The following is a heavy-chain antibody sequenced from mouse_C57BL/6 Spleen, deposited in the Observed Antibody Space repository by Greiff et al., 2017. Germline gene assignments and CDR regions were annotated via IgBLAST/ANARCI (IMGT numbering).Heavy chain of an antibody. D-gene: IGHD1-1*01. CDR3: ARDGAVVANWYFEV. CDR1: GFTFSDYG. V-gene: IGHV5-17*01. J-gene: IGHJ1*03. Sequence: EVHLVESGGGLVKPGGSLKLSCAASGFTFSDYGMHWVRQAPEKGLEWVAYISSGSSTIYYADTVKGRFTISRDNAKNPLFLQMTSLRSEDTAMYYCARDGAVVANWYFEVWGTGTTVTVSS. CDR2: ISSGSSTI.